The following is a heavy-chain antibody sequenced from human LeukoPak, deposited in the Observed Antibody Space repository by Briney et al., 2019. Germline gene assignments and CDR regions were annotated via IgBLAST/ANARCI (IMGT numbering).Heavy chain of an antibody. V-gene: IGHV1-46*01. CDR3: ARWTTTYLDY. Sequence: ASVKVSCKASGYTFTGYYMHWVRQAPVQGLEWMGIINPSGGSTNFAQKFQGRVTMTADTSTITVYMELSSLRSEDTAVYYCARWTTTYLDYWGQGTLHTVSS. D-gene: IGHD4-11*01. CDR2: INPSGGST. J-gene: IGHJ4*02. CDR1: GYTFTGYY.